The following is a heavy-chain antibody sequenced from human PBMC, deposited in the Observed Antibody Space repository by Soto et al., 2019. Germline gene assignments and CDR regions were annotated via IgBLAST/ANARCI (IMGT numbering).Heavy chain of an antibody. CDR3: AKGLRIAVAGIDAFDI. Sequence: GGSLRLSCAASGFTFSSYAMSWVRQAPGKGLEWVSAISGSGGSTYYADSVKGRFTISRDNSKNTLCLQMNSLRAEDTAVYYCAKGLRIAVAGIDAFDIWGQGTMVSVSS. V-gene: IGHV3-23*01. CDR1: GFTFSSYA. D-gene: IGHD6-19*01. J-gene: IGHJ3*02. CDR2: ISGSGGST.